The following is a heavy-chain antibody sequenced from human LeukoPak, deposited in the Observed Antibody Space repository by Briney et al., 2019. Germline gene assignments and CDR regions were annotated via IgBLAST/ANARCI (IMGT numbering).Heavy chain of an antibody. CDR2: ISYDGSNK. V-gene: IGHV3-30*04. J-gene: IGHJ4*02. Sequence: GESLKISCAASGFTFSSYAMHWVRQAPGKGLEWVAVISYDGSNKYYADSVKGRFTISRDNSKNTLYLQMNSLRSEDTAVYYCARGNIVSTITEVDYWGQGTLVTVSS. CDR3: ARGNIVSTITEVDY. CDR1: GFTFSSYA. D-gene: IGHD5/OR15-5a*01.